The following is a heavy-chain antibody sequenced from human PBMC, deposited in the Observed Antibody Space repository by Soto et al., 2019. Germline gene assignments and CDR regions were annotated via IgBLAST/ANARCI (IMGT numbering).Heavy chain of an antibody. Sequence: GASVKVSCKASGYTFTSYYMHWVRQAPGQGLEWMGKINPSGGSTSYAQKFQGRVTMTRDTSTSTVYMELSSLRSEDTAVYYCAREGSSSWYKQTEKNWFDPWGQGTLVTVSS. CDR2: INPSGGST. CDR1: GYTFTSYY. J-gene: IGHJ5*02. D-gene: IGHD6-13*01. CDR3: AREGSSSWYKQTEKNWFDP. V-gene: IGHV1-46*03.